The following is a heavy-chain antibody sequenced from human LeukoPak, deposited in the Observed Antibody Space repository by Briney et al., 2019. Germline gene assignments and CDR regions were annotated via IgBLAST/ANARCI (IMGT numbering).Heavy chain of an antibody. J-gene: IGHJ4*02. V-gene: IGHV4-59*08. CDR2: IYYSGST. CDR1: GGSISSDY. D-gene: IGHD4-17*01. Sequence: PSETLSLTCTVSGGSISSDYWSWIRQPPGKGPEWIGYIYYSGSTNYNPSFKSRVTILIDTSKNQFSLKLSSVTAADTAVYYCARLPRYGDYGGLDYWGQGTLVTVSS. CDR3: ARLPRYGDYGGLDY.